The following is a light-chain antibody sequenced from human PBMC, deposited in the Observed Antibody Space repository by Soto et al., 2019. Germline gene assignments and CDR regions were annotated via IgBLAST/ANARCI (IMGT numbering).Light chain of an antibody. CDR1: SSDVGGYNY. V-gene: IGLV2-14*01. CDR3: RSYTSSSTYV. J-gene: IGLJ1*01. Sequence: QSALTQPASVSGSPGQSITISCTGTSSDVGGYNYVSWYQQHPGKAPKLMIYDVNNRPSGVSNRFSGSKSGNTASLTISGLHAEDEADYYCRSYTSSSTYVFGTGTKLTVL. CDR2: DVN.